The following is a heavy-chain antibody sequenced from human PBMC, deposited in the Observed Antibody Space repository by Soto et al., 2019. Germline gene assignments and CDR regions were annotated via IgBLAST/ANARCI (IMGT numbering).Heavy chain of an antibody. V-gene: IGHV3-48*03. CDR1: EFTFSSYE. J-gene: IGHJ4*02. CDR2: ISSSGSTI. Sequence: GGSLRLSCVASEFTFSSYEMNWVRQAPGKGLEWVSYISSSGSTIYYSDSVKGRFTISRDNAKKSLYLQMNSLRAEDTAVYYCVRFGGAAAGPGDYWGQGTLVTVSS. D-gene: IGHD6-13*01. CDR3: VRFGGAAAGPGDY.